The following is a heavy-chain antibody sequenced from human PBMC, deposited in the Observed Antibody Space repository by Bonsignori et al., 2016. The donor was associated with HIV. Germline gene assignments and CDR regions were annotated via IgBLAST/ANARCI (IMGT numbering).Heavy chain of an antibody. J-gene: IGHJ4*02. D-gene: IGHD2-2*01. Sequence: VRQMPGKGLEWMGIINPSGGSTSYAQKFQGRVTMTRDTSTSTVYMELSSLRSEDTAVYYCARGVAVGIVVVPAALYYFDYWGQGTLVTVSS. CDR3: ARGVAVGIVVVPAALYYFDY. CDR2: INPSGGST. V-gene: IGHV1-46*01.